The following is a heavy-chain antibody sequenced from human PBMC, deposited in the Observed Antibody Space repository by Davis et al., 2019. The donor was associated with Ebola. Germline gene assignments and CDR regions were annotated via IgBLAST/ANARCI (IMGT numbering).Heavy chain of an antibody. Sequence: GESLKISCAASGFTFSSYAMSWVRQAPGKGLEWVSAISGSGGSTYYADSVKGRFTISRDNSKNTLYLQMNSLRAEDTAVYYCAKDLQVSTYYDILTGQNWFDPWGQGTLVTVSS. CDR1: GFTFSSYA. CDR3: AKDLQVSTYYDILTGQNWFDP. D-gene: IGHD3-9*01. J-gene: IGHJ5*02. V-gene: IGHV3-23*01. CDR2: ISGSGGST.